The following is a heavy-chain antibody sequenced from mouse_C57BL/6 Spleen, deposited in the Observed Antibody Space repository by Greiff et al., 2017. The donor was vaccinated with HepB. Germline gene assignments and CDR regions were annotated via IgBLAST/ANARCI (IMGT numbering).Heavy chain of an antibody. CDR2: IDPENGDT. CDR3: TTLHYYGSSLNY. D-gene: IGHD1-1*01. CDR1: GFNIKDDY. V-gene: IGHV14-4*01. J-gene: IGHJ2*01. Sequence: EVQGVESGAELVRPGASVKLSCTASGFNIKDDYMHWVKQRPEQGLEWIGWIDPENGDTEYASKFQGKATITADTSSNTAYLQLSSLTSEDTAVYYCTTLHYYGSSLNYWGQGTTLTVSS.